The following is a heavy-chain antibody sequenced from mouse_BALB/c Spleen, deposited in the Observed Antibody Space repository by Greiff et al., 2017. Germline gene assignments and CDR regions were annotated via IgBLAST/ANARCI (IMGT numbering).Heavy chain of an antibody. D-gene: IGHD4-1*01. CDR3: ARHKTGTDAMDY. J-gene: IGHJ4*01. CDR1: GFTFSSYT. CDR2: ISNGGGST. Sequence: DVHLVESGGGLVQPGGSLKLSCAASGFTFSSYTMSWVRQTPEKRLEWVAYISNGGGSTYYPDTVKGRFTISRDNAKNTLYLQMSSLKSEDTAMYYCARHKTGTDAMDYWGQGTSVTVSS. V-gene: IGHV5-12-2*01.